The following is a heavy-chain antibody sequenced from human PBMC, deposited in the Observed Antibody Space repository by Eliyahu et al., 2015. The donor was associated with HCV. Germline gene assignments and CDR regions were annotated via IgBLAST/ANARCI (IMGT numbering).Heavy chain of an antibody. CDR2: ISYDGSNK. V-gene: IGHV3-30-3*01. J-gene: IGHJ4*02. CDR3: ARERWATGEIDY. Sequence: QVQLVESGGGVVQPGRSLRLSCAASGFTFSSYAMHWVRQAPGKGLEWVAVISYDGSNKYYADSVKGRFTISRDNSKNTLYLQMNSLRAEDTAVYYCARERWATGEIDYWGQGTLVTVSS. CDR1: GFTFSSYA. D-gene: IGHD7-27*01.